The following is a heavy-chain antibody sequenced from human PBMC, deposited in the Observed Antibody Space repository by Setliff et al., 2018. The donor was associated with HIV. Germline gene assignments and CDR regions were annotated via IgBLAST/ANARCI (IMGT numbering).Heavy chain of an antibody. V-gene: IGHV4-31*03. J-gene: IGHJ3*02. CDR2: IYYSGST. CDR3: ARTDVLLWFGELPLGAFDI. CDR1: GASINSSSYY. D-gene: IGHD3-10*01. Sequence: SETLSLTCSVSGASINSSSYYWTWIRQHPGKGLEWIGYIYYSGSTYYNPSLKSRLAMSLDTSSNQFSLKLTSVTAADTAVYYCARTDVLLWFGELPLGAFDIWGQGTMVTVSS.